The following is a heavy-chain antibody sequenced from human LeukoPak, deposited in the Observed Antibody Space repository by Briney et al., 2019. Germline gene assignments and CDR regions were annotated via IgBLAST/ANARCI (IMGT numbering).Heavy chain of an antibody. J-gene: IGHJ4*02. V-gene: IGHV3-33*01. CDR1: GFTFSSYG. Sequence: GGSLRLSCAASGFTFSSYGMHWVRQAPGRGLEWVAVIWYVGSNKYYADSVKGRFTISRDNSKNTLYLQMNSLRAEDTAVYYCARGGAVAGLDYWGQGTLVTVSS. CDR3: ARGGAVAGLDY. CDR2: IWYVGSNK. D-gene: IGHD6-19*01.